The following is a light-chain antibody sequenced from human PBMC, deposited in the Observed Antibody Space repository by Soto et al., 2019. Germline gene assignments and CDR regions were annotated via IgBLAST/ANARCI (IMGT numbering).Light chain of an antibody. CDR1: SSNIGNNY. CDR2: ENN. Sequence: QSVLTQPPSVSAAPGQKVTISCSGSSSNIGNNYVSWYQHLPGTAPKLLMSENNKRPSGIPDRFSGSKSGTSATLGITGLQTGDEADYYCGTWDGSLSARVFGGGTKLTVL. J-gene: IGLJ3*02. V-gene: IGLV1-51*01. CDR3: GTWDGSLSARV.